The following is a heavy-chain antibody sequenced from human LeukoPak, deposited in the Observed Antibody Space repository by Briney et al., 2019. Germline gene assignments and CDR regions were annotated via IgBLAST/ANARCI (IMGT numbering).Heavy chain of an antibody. J-gene: IGHJ4*02. CDR1: GFIFSSYA. CDR3: AKGAYGDYVYY. Sequence: SGRSLRLSCAASGFIFSSYAMSWVRQAPGKGLEWVSAISGSGGSTYYADSVKGRFTISRDNSKNTLYLQMNSLRAEDTAVYYCAKGAYGDYVYYWGQGTLVTVSS. CDR2: ISGSGGST. V-gene: IGHV3-23*01. D-gene: IGHD4-17*01.